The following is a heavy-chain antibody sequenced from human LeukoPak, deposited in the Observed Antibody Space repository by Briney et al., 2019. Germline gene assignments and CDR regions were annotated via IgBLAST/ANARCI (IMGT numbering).Heavy chain of an antibody. J-gene: IGHJ5*02. CDR1: GYTLTELS. CDR3: ATGVRGVIPRFDP. D-gene: IGHD3-10*01. CDR2: FDPEDGET. Sequence: ASVKVSRKVSGYTLTELSMHWVRQAPGKGLEWMGGFDPEDGETIYAQKFQRRVTMTEDTSTDTAYMELSSLRSEDTAVYYCATGVRGVIPRFDPWGQGTLVTVSS. V-gene: IGHV1-24*01.